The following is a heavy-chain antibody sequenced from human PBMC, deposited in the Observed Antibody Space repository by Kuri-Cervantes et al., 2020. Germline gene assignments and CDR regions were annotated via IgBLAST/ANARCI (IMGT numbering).Heavy chain of an antibody. D-gene: IGHD5-24*01. CDR3: ARARRDVYNPYYYMDV. CDR2: VDPEDGET. J-gene: IGHJ6*03. V-gene: IGHV1-69-2*01. CDR1: GYTFTDYY. Sequence: ASVKVSCKVSGYTFTDYYMHWVQQAPGKGLEWMGLVDPEDGETIYAEKFQGRVTMTRNTSISTAYMELSSLRSEDTAVYYCARARRDVYNPYYYMDVWGKGTTVTVSS.